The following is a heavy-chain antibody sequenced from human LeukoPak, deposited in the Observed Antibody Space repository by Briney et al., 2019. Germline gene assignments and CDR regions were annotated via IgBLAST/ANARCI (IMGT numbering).Heavy chain of an antibody. V-gene: IGHV4-39*07. J-gene: IGHJ4*02. Sequence: WETLSLTCTVSGGSISSSSYYWGWIRQPPGKGLEWIGSIYYSGSTYYNPSLKSRVTISVDTSKNQFSLKLSSVTAADTAVYYCARDLYNWNGSPLGYRGQGTLVTVSS. CDR1: GGSISSSSYY. D-gene: IGHD1-20*01. CDR2: IYYSGST. CDR3: ARDLYNWNGSPLGY.